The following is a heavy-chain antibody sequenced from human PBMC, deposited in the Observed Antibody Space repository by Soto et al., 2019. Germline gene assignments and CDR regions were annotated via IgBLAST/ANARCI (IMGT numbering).Heavy chain of an antibody. CDR3: ARDSPIFGVVTWFDP. Sequence: PSATLSLTCTVSGGSISSGDYYWSWIRQPPGKGLEWIGYIYYSGSTYYNPSLKSRVTISVDTSKNQFSLKLSSVTAADTAVYYCARDSPIFGVVTWFDPWGQGTLVTVSS. D-gene: IGHD3-3*02. J-gene: IGHJ5*02. CDR1: GGSISSGDYY. V-gene: IGHV4-30-4*01. CDR2: IYYSGST.